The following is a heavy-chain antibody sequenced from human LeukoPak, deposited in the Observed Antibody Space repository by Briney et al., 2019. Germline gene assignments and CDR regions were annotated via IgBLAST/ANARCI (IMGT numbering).Heavy chain of an antibody. V-gene: IGHV3-48*02. CDR1: GFTFSTYN. CDR3: AKMYRGGWSDYYGMDV. CDR2: ISSSSSTI. D-gene: IGHD6-19*01. Sequence: GGSLRLSCAASGFTFSTYNMNWVRQAPGKGLEWVSYISSSSSTIYNADSVKGRFTISRDNARNSLYLQMDSLRDEDTAVYYCAKMYRGGWSDYYGMDVWGQGTTVTVSS. J-gene: IGHJ6*02.